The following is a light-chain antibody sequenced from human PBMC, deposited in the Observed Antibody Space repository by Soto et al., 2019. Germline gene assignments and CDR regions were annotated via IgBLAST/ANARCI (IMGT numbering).Light chain of an antibody. J-gene: IGKJ2*01. V-gene: IGKV1-33*01. Sequence: DIQMTQSPSSLSASVGDRVTITCQASQDISNYLNWYQQKPGKAPKLLIYDASNLETGVPSRFSGRGSGTDFTFTISSLQPEDIATYYWQQYDNLAYTFGQGTKLQIK. CDR3: QQYDNLAYT. CDR1: QDISNY. CDR2: DAS.